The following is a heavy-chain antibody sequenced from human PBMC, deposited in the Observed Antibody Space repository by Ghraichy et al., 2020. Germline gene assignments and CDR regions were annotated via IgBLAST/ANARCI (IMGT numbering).Heavy chain of an antibody. D-gene: IGHD3-10*01. J-gene: IGHJ4*02. V-gene: IGHV4-59*01. CDR2: IYYSGNT. CDR3: ARLGITDYFDY. Sequence: SETLSLTCTVSGGSISSYYWSWIRQPPGKGLEWIGYIYYSGNTNYNPSLKSRVTISVDTSKNQFSLKLSSVTAADTAVYYCARLGITDYFDYWGQGTLVTVSS. CDR1: GGSISSYY.